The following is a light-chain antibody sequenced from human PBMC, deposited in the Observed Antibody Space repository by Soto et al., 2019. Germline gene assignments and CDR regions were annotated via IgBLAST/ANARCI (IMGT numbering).Light chain of an antibody. CDR2: GSN. V-gene: IGLV1-40*01. CDR1: RSNIGSGFD. CDR3: QSYDTSLRVL. Sequence: QSVLTQPPSVSGAPGQSVTISCTGSRSNIGSGFDVHWYQQLPGTAPKLLIFGSNYRPSWVPDRFSGSKSGSSASLAITDLQPEDEADYFCQSYDTSLRVLFGGGTKLTVL. J-gene: IGLJ2*01.